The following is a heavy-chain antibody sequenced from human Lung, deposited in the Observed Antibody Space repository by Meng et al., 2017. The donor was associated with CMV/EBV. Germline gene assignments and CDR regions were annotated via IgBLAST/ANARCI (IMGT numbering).Heavy chain of an antibody. CDR2: IYYSGST. V-gene: IGHV4-39*07. Sequence: SXTXSLXCTVSGDSISSSSYYWGWIRQPPGKGLEWIGSIYYSGSTNYNPSLKSRVTISIDTSKNQFSLKLSSVTAADTAVYYCATDQQYSSSFYWGQGTGVTGAS. J-gene: IGHJ4*02. CDR3: ATDQQYSSSFY. CDR1: GDSISSSSYY. D-gene: IGHD6-6*01.